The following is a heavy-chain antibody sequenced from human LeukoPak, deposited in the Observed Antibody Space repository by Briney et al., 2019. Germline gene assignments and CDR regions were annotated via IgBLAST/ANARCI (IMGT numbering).Heavy chain of an antibody. D-gene: IGHD4-17*01. CDR1: GFTFSSYG. V-gene: IGHV3-30*02. J-gene: IGHJ6*04. CDR3: AKSTGPRYGDYSDV. CDR2: IRYDGSNK. Sequence: GGSLRLSCAASGFTFSSYGMSWVRQAPGKGLEWVAFIRYDGSNKYYADSVKGRFTISRDNSKNTLYLQMNSLRAEDTAVYYCAKSTGPRYGDYSDVWGKGTTVTISS.